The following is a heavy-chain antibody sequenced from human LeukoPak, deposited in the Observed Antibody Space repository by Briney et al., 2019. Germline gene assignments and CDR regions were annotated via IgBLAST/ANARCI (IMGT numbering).Heavy chain of an antibody. CDR3: AKARGAYCSSTSCYALGSDY. V-gene: IGHV3-53*01. CDR1: GLTVGSDY. Sequence: GGSLRLSCAASGLTVGSDYMSWVRQAPGKGLEWVSVIYKDGGTYYADSVEGRFTISRDNSKNTLYLQMNSLRAEDTAVYYCAKARGAYCSSTSCYALGSDYWGQGTLVTVSS. J-gene: IGHJ4*02. CDR2: IYKDGGT. D-gene: IGHD2-2*01.